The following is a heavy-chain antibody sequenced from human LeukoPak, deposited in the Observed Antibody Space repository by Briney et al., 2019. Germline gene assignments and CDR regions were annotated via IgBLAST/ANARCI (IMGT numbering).Heavy chain of an antibody. CDR1: GFSVSSNY. V-gene: IGHV3-53*01. CDR2: IYSSDNT. D-gene: IGHD2-2*01. CDR3: ARDLVD. Sequence: PGGSLRLSCAASGFSVSSNYMSWVRQAPGKGLEWVSVIYSSDNTYYADSVKGRFTISRDNSENRVYLQMNSLIAEDTPVYYCARDLVDWGQGTPVTVSS. J-gene: IGHJ4*02.